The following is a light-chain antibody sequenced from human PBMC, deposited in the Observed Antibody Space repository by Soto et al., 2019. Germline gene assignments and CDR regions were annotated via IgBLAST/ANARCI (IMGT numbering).Light chain of an antibody. J-gene: IGLJ2*01. CDR1: SSDVGGYDF. CDR2: DVS. V-gene: IGLV2-11*01. Sequence: QSALIQPRSVSGSPGQSVTISCTGTSSDVGGYDFVSWYQQHPGKAPKLMISDVSKRPSGVPDRFSGSKSGNTASLTISGLQAEDEADYYCCSYAGDLALFGGGTKLTVL. CDR3: CSYAGDLAL.